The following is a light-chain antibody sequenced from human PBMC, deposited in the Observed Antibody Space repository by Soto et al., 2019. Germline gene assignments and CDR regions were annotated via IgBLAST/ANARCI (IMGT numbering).Light chain of an antibody. Sequence: AIRMTQSPSSLSASTGDRVTITCRASQGISSYLAWYQQKPGKAPKLLIYAASNLQSGVPARFSGSGSGTDFTLTISSLQPDDFATYYCQQSYSKPWTFGQGTKVDI. V-gene: IGKV1-8*01. CDR2: AAS. J-gene: IGKJ1*01. CDR1: QGISSY. CDR3: QQSYSKPWT.